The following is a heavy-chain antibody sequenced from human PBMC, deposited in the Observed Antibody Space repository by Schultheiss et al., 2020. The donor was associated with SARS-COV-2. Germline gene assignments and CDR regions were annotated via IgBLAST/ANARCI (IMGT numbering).Heavy chain of an antibody. V-gene: IGHV1-2*02. J-gene: IGHJ6*02. CDR3: ARVLFPTSGTIRDPYYSYYYGMDV. D-gene: IGHD1-26*01. CDR1: GYTFTGYY. Sequence: ASVKVSCKASGYTFTGYYMHWVRQAPGQGLEWMGWINPNSGGTNYAQKFQGRITMTTDTSTSTAYMELRSLRSDDTAVYYCARVLFPTSGTIRDPYYSYYYGMDVWGQGTTVTVSS. CDR2: INPNSGGT.